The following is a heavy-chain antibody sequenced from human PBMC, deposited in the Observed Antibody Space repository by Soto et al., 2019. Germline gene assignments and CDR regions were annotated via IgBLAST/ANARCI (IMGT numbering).Heavy chain of an antibody. CDR1: SGSISSSNW. J-gene: IGHJ5*02. CDR2: IYHSGST. CDR3: ARGEEYYGSGSYYNGGGWFDP. Sequence: PSETLSLTCAVSSGSISSSNWWSWVRQPPGKGLEWIGEIYHSGSTNYNPSLKSRVTISVDKSKNQFSLKLSSVTAADTAVYYCARGEEYYGSGSYYNGGGWFDPWGQGTLVTVSS. D-gene: IGHD3-10*01. V-gene: IGHV4-4*02.